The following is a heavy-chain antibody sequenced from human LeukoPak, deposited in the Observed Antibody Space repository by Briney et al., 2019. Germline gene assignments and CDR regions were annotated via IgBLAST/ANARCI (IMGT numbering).Heavy chain of an antibody. J-gene: IGHJ6*02. CDR2: VNRDGSEA. V-gene: IGHV3-7*03. Sequence: GGSLRLSCAASGFTFSSYWMSWVRQAPGRGPEWVANVNRDGSEAYYLDSVKGRFTISKDNAKNSLYLQMNSLRAEDTALYHCARNNGMDVWGQGTTVIVSS. CDR3: ARNNGMDV. CDR1: GFTFSSYW.